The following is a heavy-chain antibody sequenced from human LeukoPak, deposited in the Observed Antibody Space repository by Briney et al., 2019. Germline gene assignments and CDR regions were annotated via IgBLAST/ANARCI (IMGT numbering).Heavy chain of an antibody. J-gene: IGHJ4*02. CDR1: GGSISSGDYY. Sequence: SETLSLTCTVSGGSISSGDYYWSWIRQPPGKGLEWIGYIYHSGSTYYNPSLKSRVTISVDRSKNQFSLKLSSVTAADTAVYYCARDYPDYGGNPGYFDYWGQGTLVTVSS. CDR3: ARDYPDYGGNPGYFDY. V-gene: IGHV4-30-4*08. D-gene: IGHD4-23*01. CDR2: IYHSGST.